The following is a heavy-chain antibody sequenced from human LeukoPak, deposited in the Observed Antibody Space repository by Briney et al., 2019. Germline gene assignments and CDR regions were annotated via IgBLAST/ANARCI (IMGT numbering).Heavy chain of an antibody. CDR1: GFTFSSYS. D-gene: IGHD6-13*01. J-gene: IGHJ4*02. V-gene: IGHV3-48*01. CDR2: ISSSSSTI. Sequence: GGSLRLSCAASGFTFSSYSMNWVRQAPGKGLEWVSYISSSSSTIYYADSVKGRFTISRDNSKNTLYLQMNSLRAEDTAVYFCARDSISWSSIFDYWGQGTLVTVSS. CDR3: ARDSISWSSIFDY.